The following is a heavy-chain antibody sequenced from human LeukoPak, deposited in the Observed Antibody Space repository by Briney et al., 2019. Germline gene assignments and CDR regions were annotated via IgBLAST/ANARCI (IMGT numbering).Heavy chain of an antibody. CDR3: ARSNQADDY. J-gene: IGHJ4*02. V-gene: IGHV3-74*01. Sequence: GGSLSLSCAASGFTFSSNWLHWVRKVPGKGLVWVARINPGGSSITYADSVKGRFTISRDNAKNTLYLQMDSLRAEDTGVYYCARSNQADDYWGQGTLVTVSS. CDR2: INPGGSSI. D-gene: IGHD1-14*01. CDR1: GFTFSSNW.